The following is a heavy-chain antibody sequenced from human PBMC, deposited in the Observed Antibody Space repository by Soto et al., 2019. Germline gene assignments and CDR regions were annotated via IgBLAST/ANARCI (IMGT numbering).Heavy chain of an antibody. V-gene: IGHV4-30-4*01. Sequence: QVQLQESGPGLVKPSQTLSLTCIVSGGSISSDDHYWSWIRLPPGNGLEWIGYIYYSGTTHSNPSLKSRPFISLDTSKNQFSLQLTSVTAADTAVYYCATVRSRWNIDYWGQGTLVTVSS. CDR3: ATVRSRWNIDY. CDR1: GGSISSDDHY. D-gene: IGHD6-13*01. CDR2: IYYSGTT. J-gene: IGHJ4*02.